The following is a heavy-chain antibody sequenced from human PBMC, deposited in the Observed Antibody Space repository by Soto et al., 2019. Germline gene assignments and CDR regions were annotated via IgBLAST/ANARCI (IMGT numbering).Heavy chain of an antibody. CDR3: ARNRGSDFWSGSNWFDP. J-gene: IGHJ5*02. CDR2: IYYSGST. Sequence: SETLSLTCTVSGGSISSYYWSWIRQPPGKGLEWIGYIYYSGSTNYNPSLKSRVTISVDTSKNQFSLKLSSVTAADTAVYYCARNRGSDFWSGSNWFDPWGQGTLVTVSS. CDR1: GGSISSYY. D-gene: IGHD3-3*01. V-gene: IGHV4-59*01.